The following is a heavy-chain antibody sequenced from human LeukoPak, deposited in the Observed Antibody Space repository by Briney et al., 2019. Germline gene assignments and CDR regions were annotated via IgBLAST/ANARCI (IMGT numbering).Heavy chain of an antibody. CDR1: GFTFSSYG. CDR3: AKAPDGDYAFDY. D-gene: IGHD4-17*01. V-gene: IGHV3-30*18. CDR2: ISYDGSNK. J-gene: IGHJ4*02. Sequence: PGRSLRLSCAASGFTFSSYGMHWVRQAPGKGLEWVAVISYDGSNKYYADSVKGRFTISRDNSKNTLYLQMNSLRAEDTAVYYCAKAPDGDYAFDYWGQGTLVTVSS.